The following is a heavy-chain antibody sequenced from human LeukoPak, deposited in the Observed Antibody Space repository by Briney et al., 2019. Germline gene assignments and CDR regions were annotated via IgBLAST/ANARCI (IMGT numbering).Heavy chain of an antibody. V-gene: IGHV3-23*01. CDR2: ISGSGDST. J-gene: IGHJ5*02. CDR1: GFTFSYYV. CDR3: AYQYDP. Sequence: GGSLRLSCTASGFTFSYYVLSWVRQAQGRGLEWVSGISGSGDSTYYADSVKGRFTISRDNSKNTLYLQMNSLRAEDTAVYYCAYQYDPWGQGTLVTVSS. D-gene: IGHD2-2*01.